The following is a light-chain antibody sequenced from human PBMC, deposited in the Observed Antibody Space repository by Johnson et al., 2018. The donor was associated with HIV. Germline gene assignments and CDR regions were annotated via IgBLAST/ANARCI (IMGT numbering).Light chain of an antibody. V-gene: IGLV1-51*02. Sequence: QSVLTQPPSVSAAPGQKVTLSCSGSSSTIGNNYVSWYQVLPGTAPKLLIYKNNNRPSGIPDRFSGSKSGPSATLPTNGIQTGDEADYYCGTWDTSLTTGGVFGTGTKVTVL. J-gene: IGLJ1*01. CDR3: GTWDTSLTTGGV. CDR1: SSTIGNNY. CDR2: KNN.